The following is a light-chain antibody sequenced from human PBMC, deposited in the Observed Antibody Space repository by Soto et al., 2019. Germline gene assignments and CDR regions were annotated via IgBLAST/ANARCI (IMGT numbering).Light chain of an antibody. Sequence: QAVVTQPPSVSGAPGQRVTISCTGSSSNIGAPFDVHWYQQLPGTAPKLLIYANSIRPSGVPDRFSGSTSGTSASLAITGLQAEDEADYYCQSYDNRLTGSYVFGTGTQLTVL. J-gene: IGLJ1*01. CDR3: QSYDNRLTGSYV. CDR2: ANS. CDR1: SSNIGAPFD. V-gene: IGLV1-40*01.